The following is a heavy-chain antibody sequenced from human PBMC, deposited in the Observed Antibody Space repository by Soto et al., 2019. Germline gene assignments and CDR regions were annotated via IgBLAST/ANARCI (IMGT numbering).Heavy chain of an antibody. CDR1: GGTFSSYA. V-gene: IGHV1-69*01. CDR2: IIPIFGTA. D-gene: IGHD3-22*01. J-gene: IGHJ2*01. CDR3: ARGPFDYYDSSGYLYWYFDL. Sequence: QVQLVQSGAEVKKPGSSVKVSCKASGGTFSSYAISWVRQAPGQGLEWMGGIIPIFGTANYAQKFQGSVTITADESTSTAYMELSSLSSEDTAVYYCARGPFDYYDSSGYLYWYFDLWGRGTLFTVSS.